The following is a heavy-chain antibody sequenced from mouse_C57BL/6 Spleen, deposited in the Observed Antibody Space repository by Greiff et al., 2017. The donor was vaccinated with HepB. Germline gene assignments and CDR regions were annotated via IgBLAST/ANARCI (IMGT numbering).Heavy chain of an antibody. CDR1: GFTFSDYG. V-gene: IGHV5-17*01. J-gene: IGHJ1*03. D-gene: IGHD1-1*01. CDR3: ARRPYYYGSSYGYFDV. Sequence: EVMLVESGGGLVKPGGSLKLSCAASGFTFSDYGMHWVRQAPEKGLEWVAYISSGSSTIYYADTVKGRFTISRDNAKNTLFLQMTSLRSEDTAMYYGARRPYYYGSSYGYFDVWGTGTTVTVSS. CDR2: ISSGSSTI.